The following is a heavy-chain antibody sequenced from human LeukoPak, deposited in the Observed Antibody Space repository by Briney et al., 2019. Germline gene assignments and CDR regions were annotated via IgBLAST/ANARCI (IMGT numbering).Heavy chain of an antibody. J-gene: IGHJ4*02. CDR1: GGTFSSYA. D-gene: IGHD6-19*01. CDR2: IIPIFGTA. V-gene: IGHV1-69*06. Sequence: ASVKVSCKASGGTFSSYAISWVRQAPGQGLEWMGGIIPIFGTANYAQKFQGRVTITADKSTSTAYMELSSLRSEDTAVYYCARGKISYSSGWYYYFDYWGQGTLVTVSS. CDR3: ARGKISYSSGWYYYFDY.